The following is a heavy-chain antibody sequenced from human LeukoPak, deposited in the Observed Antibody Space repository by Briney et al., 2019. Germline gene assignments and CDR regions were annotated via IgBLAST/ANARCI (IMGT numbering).Heavy chain of an antibody. CDR2: VDVNGGST. V-gene: IGHV3-23*01. D-gene: IGHD1-26*01. J-gene: IGHJ3*02. Sequence: GGSLRLSCSASGFTFSSSAMSWVRQAPGKGLEGVSTVDVNGGSTHYADSVKGRFTISRDNSKNTLYLQMDSLRAEDTAKYYCAKSLLTTASGTGRAFDIWGQGTMVTVSA. CDR1: GFTFSSSA. CDR3: AKSLLTTASGTGRAFDI.